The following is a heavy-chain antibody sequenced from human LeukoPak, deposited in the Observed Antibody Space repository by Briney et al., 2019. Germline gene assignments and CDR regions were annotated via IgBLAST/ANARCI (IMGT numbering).Heavy chain of an antibody. CDR3: AKGESKDYLNYFDYLNYFDH. Sequence: PGGSLRLSPAASGFTFSNHAMTWVRQAPGKGLEWVSTINISGGSTFYADSVKGRFTISRDNSKNTLSLQMNSMRAEDTAIYYCAKGESKDYLNYFDYLNYFDHWAERVLVTVSS. J-gene: IGHJ4*02. D-gene: IGHD2/OR15-2a*01. CDR1: GFTFSNHA. CDR2: INISGGST. V-gene: IGHV3-23*01.